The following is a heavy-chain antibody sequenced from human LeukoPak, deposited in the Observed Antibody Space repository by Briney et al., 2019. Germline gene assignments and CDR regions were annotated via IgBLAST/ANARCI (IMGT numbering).Heavy chain of an antibody. Sequence: SETLSLTCAVYGGSFSGYYWSWIRQPPGKGLEWIGEINHSGSTNYNPSLKSRVTISVDTSKNQFSLKLSSVTAADTAVYYCARPKSVAAPFDYWGQGTLVTVSS. J-gene: IGHJ4*02. V-gene: IGHV4-34*01. CDR1: GGSFSGYY. D-gene: IGHD6-19*01. CDR3: ARPKSVAAPFDY. CDR2: INHSGST.